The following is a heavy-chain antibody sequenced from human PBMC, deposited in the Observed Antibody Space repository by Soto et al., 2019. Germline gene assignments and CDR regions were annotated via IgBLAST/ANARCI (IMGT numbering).Heavy chain of an antibody. Sequence: GGSLRLSCAASGFTFSSYGMHWVRQAPGKGLEWVAVISYDGSNKYYADSVKGRFTISGDNSKNTLYLQMNSLRAEDTAVYYCAKDHRLRYAVVVAATDYWGQGTLVTVSS. V-gene: IGHV3-30*18. CDR2: ISYDGSNK. CDR1: GFTFSSYG. CDR3: AKDHRLRYAVVVAATDY. D-gene: IGHD2-15*01. J-gene: IGHJ4*02.